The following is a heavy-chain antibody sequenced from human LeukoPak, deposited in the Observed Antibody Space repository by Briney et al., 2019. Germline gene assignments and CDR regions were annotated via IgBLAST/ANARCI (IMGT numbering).Heavy chain of an antibody. CDR2: IYYSGST. CDR3: ASQSCDSSGYYFDY. D-gene: IGHD3-22*01. Sequence: SETLSLTCTVSGGSISSYYWSWIRQSPGKGLEWIGYIYYSGSTNYNPSLKSRVTISVDTSKNQFSLKLSSVTAADTAVYYCASQSCDSSGYYFDYWGQGTLVTVSS. V-gene: IGHV4-59*01. J-gene: IGHJ4*02. CDR1: GGSISSYY.